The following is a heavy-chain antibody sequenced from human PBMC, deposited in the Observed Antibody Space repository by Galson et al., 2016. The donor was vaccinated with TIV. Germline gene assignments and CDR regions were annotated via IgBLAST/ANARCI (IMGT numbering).Heavy chain of an antibody. CDR3: ARGRSGYNSPYYYYGMDV. V-gene: IGHV6-1*01. Sequence: CAISGDSVSSNSAAWNWIRQSPSRGLEWLGRTYYRSEWNSDYAVSVRSRIVIKADRSKNQFFLQLNSVTPEDTAVYFCARGRSGYNSPYYYYGMDVWGPGTKVTVSS. D-gene: IGHD5-24*01. CDR1: GDSVSSNSAA. J-gene: IGHJ6*02. CDR2: TYYRSEWNS.